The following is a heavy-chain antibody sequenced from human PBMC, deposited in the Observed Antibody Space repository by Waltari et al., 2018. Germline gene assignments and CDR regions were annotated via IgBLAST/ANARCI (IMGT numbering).Heavy chain of an antibody. Sequence: QVRLQESGPGLVKPSQTLALPSTVAGGPLSGLYWSWLRLSPGKGLEWIGFIYTTGGTNYNPAFKNRVTMSADTSRGQFSLRLTSLSASDTATYYCARGPSIKWELPGFFDTWGQGILVTVSS. J-gene: IGHJ4*02. CDR3: ARGPSIKWELPGFFDT. CDR2: IYTTGGT. CDR1: GGPLSGLY. D-gene: IGHD1-26*01. V-gene: IGHV4-4*09.